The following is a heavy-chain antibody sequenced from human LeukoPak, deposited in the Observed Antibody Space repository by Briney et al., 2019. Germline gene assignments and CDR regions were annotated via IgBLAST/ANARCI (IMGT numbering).Heavy chain of an antibody. CDR1: AAPISNYY. CDR2: IYFSGST. D-gene: IGHD4-17*01. V-gene: IGHV4-59*08. CDR3: ARRTVTTWDWFDP. Sequence: SETLSLTCAVSAAPISNYYWSWIRQPPGKGLEWIGYIYFSGSTNYNPSLKSRVTISVDTSKNQFSLKLSSVTAADTAVYYCARRTVTTWDWFDPWGQGTLVTVSS. J-gene: IGHJ5*02.